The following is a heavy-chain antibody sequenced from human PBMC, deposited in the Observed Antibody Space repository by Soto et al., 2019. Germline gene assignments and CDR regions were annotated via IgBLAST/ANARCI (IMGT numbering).Heavy chain of an antibody. J-gene: IGHJ4*02. D-gene: IGHD1-20*01. CDR2: TYYSSKYKD. CDR3: VRGVDNSFDY. Sequence: PSPGLSLTCVISGDSVSSNRAAWNWVRQSPSRGLEWLGRTYYSSKYKDDYAVSVTSRITINPDTSQNQLPPQLNSVTPEDSAVYYCVRGVDNSFDYWGQGTLVTVSS. V-gene: IGHV6-1*01. CDR1: GDSVSSNRAA.